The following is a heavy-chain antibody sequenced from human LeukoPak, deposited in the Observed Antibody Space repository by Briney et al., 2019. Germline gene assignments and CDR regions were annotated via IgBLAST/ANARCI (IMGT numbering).Heavy chain of an antibody. D-gene: IGHD3-10*01. V-gene: IGHV3-48*02. CDR1: GFTFSSYS. J-gene: IGHJ4*02. CDR3: AKDLTKYYYGSGSYPVFDY. Sequence: PGGSLRLSCAASGFTFSSYSMNWVRQAPGKGLEWVSYISSSSSTIYYADSVKGRFTISRDNAKNSLYLQMNSLRDEDTAVYYCAKDLTKYYYGSGSYPVFDYWGQGTLVTVSS. CDR2: ISSSSSTI.